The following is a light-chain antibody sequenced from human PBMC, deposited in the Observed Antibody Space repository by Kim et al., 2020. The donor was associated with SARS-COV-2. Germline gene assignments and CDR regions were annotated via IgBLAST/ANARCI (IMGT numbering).Light chain of an antibody. V-gene: IGLV2-14*03. J-gene: IGLJ1*01. CDR1: SSDVGAYNY. CDR2: DVS. CDR3: SSYRSSNTYV. Sequence: QSALTQPASVSGSPGQSITISCTGTSSDVGAYNYVSWYQQHPGKAPKLMIYDVSKRPSGVSDRFSGSKSGNTASLTISGIQAEDEADYHCSSYRSSNTYVFGTGTKVTVL.